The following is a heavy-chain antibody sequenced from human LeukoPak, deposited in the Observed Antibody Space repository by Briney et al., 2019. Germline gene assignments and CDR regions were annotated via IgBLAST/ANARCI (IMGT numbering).Heavy chain of an antibody. J-gene: IGHJ4*02. CDR2: FSGSGGNT. D-gene: IGHD2-15*01. CDR1: GFTFSSYA. Sequence: GGSLRLSCAASGFTFSSYAMNWVRRAPGKGLEWVSTFSGSGGNTYYADSVKGRFTISRDNSKNTLYLQMNSLRAEDTAVYYCARADYCSGGSCVLDYWGQGTLVTVSS. CDR3: ARADYCSGGSCVLDY. V-gene: IGHV3-23*01.